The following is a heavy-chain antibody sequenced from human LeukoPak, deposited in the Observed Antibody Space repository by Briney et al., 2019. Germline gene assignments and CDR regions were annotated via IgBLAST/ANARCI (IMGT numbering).Heavy chain of an antibody. J-gene: IGHJ4*02. CDR3: AKALGIAAAATLFDY. D-gene: IGHD6-13*01. Sequence: GGSLRLSCVASGFTFSSYAMSWVRQAPGKGLEWVSAISGSGGSTYYADSVKGRFTISRDNSKNTLYLQMNSLRAEDTAVYYCAKALGIAAAATLFDYWGQGTLVTVSS. V-gene: IGHV3-23*01. CDR2: ISGSGGST. CDR1: GFTFSSYA.